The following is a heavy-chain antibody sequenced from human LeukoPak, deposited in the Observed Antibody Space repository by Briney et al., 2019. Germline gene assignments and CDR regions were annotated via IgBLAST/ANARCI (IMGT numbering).Heavy chain of an antibody. Sequence: SETLSLTCAVYGQSVSGSRSYWAWIRQPPGKGLEWIGNVLLSGRTTYNPALESRVSISMDSSKNQFSLTLTSVTAVDTAVYYCAKEPDGIRFDPWGQGTLVTVSS. CDR3: AKEPDGIRFDP. CDR2: VLLSGRT. J-gene: IGHJ5*02. V-gene: IGHV4-34*12. CDR1: GQSVSGSRSY. D-gene: IGHD1-14*01.